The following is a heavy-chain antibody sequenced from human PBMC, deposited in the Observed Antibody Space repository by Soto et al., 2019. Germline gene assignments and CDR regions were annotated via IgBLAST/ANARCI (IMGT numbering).Heavy chain of an antibody. CDR1: GGTFSSYA. V-gene: IGHV1-69*12. Sequence: QVQLVQSGAEVKKPGSSVKVSCKASGGTFSSYAISWVRQAPGQGLEWMGGIIPIFGTANYAQKFQGRVTIXAXEAXSTAYMELSSLRSEDTAVYYCASSVAKYYYYGMDVWGQGTPVTVSS. CDR2: IIPIFGTA. D-gene: IGHD5-12*01. CDR3: ASSVAKYYYYGMDV. J-gene: IGHJ6*02.